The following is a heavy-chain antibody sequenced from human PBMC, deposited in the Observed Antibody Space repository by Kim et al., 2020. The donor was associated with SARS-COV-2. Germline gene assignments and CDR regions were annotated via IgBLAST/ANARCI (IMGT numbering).Heavy chain of an antibody. CDR2: ISYDGSNK. J-gene: IGHJ6*02. CDR3: AKESGSGSYYAWTYYYYGMAV. V-gene: IGHV3-30*18. CDR1: GFTFRSYG. Sequence: GGSLRLSCAASGFTFRSYGMHWVRQAPGKGLEWVAVISYDGSNKYYADSVKGRFTISRDNSKNTLYLQMNSLRAEDTAVYYCAKESGSGSYYAWTYYYYGMAVWGQGTTVTVSS. D-gene: IGHD3-10*01.